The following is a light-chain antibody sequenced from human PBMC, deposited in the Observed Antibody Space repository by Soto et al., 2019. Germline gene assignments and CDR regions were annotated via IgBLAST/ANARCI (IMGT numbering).Light chain of an antibody. Sequence: QSVLTQPASVSGSPGQSITIYCTGSSDDVGGYDYVSWYQHHPGKAPKLMIYEVNNRPSGVSNRFSGSKSGNTASLTISGLQAEDEADYFCSSYTRTNTRVFGGGTKVTVL. CDR2: EVN. J-gene: IGLJ3*02. CDR1: SDDVGGYDY. CDR3: SSYTRTNTRV. V-gene: IGLV2-14*01.